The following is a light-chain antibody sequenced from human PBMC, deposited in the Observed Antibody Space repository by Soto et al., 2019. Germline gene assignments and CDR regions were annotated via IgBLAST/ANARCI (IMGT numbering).Light chain of an antibody. CDR2: DAA. CDR1: QDSNNY. CDR3: QQYDNLPLT. V-gene: IGKV1-33*01. Sequence: IQMTQCPSSLSASVRDRTTITCQARQDSNNYLNLYQQKSGKSPKLXIYDAADLETAVTSRFSGSGSGTDFTFPINSLQTEDNATYYCQQYDNLPLTFGGGTKVDIK. J-gene: IGKJ4*01.